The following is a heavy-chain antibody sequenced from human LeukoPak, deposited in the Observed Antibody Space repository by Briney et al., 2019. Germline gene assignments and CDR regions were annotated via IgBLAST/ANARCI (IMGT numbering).Heavy chain of an antibody. D-gene: IGHD4-11*01. CDR3: ARGSNLYYYYYYMDV. CDR2: ISSSSSTI. V-gene: IGHV3-48*04. Sequence: GGSLRLSCAASGFTFSSYSMNWVRQAPGKGLEWVSYISSSSSTIYYADSVKGRFTISRDNAKNSLYLQMNSLRAEDTAVYYCARGSNLYYYYYYMDVWGKGTTVTVSS. J-gene: IGHJ6*03. CDR1: GFTFSSYS.